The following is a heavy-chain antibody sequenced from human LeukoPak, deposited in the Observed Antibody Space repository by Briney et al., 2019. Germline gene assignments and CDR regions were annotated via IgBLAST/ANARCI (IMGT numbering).Heavy chain of an antibody. Sequence: SETLSLTCTVSGDSISNYYWSWLRQPAGKGLEWIGRIYTSGSTNYNPSLKSGVTISVDTSKNQFSLKLSSVTAADTAVYYCARKGSSWNGYYYYYYMDVWGKGTTVTVSS. V-gene: IGHV4-4*07. CDR1: GDSISNYY. CDR3: ARKGSSWNGYYYYYYMDV. J-gene: IGHJ6*03. CDR2: IYTSGST. D-gene: IGHD6-13*01.